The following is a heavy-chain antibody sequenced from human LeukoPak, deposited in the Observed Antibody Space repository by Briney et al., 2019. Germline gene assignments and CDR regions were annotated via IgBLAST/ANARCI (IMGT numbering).Heavy chain of an antibody. Sequence: PGGSLRLSCAASGFTFSSYGMHWVRQAPGKGLEWVAFIRYDGSNKYYADSVKGRFTIPRDNSKNTLYLQMNSLRAEDTAVYYCANQPFSVGATLLFDYWGQGTLVTVSS. D-gene: IGHD1-26*01. J-gene: IGHJ4*02. CDR1: GFTFSSYG. CDR2: IRYDGSNK. V-gene: IGHV3-30*02. CDR3: ANQPFSVGATLLFDY.